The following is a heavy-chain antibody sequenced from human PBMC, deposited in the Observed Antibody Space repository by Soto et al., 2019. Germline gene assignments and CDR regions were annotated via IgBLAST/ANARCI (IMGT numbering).Heavy chain of an antibody. CDR2: IFYSGSI. CDR1: GGSISSYS. D-gene: IGHD6-13*01. J-gene: IGHJ4*02. Sequence: SXTLSLTCTVSGGSISSYSWSWIRQPPVKGLEWIGDIFYSGSINYNPSLKSRVTISGDTSKSQFSLKLSSVTAADTAVYYCARLYSSSWYVDYWGQGTLVTVSS. CDR3: ARLYSSSWYVDY. V-gene: IGHV4-59*08.